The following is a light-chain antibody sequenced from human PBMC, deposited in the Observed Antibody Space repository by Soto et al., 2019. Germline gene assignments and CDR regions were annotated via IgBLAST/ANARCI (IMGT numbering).Light chain of an antibody. Sequence: VMTQSPATLSMSPGERATLFCRASQSVNSNLAWYQQKPGQAPRLIIFGASTRATGIPVRFSGSGSGTDFSFPLAGPQFKDLALFSCQQNNDGLPVTSGGGP. V-gene: IGKV3-15*01. CDR3: QQNNDGLPVT. J-gene: IGKJ4*01. CDR2: GAS. CDR1: QSVNSN.